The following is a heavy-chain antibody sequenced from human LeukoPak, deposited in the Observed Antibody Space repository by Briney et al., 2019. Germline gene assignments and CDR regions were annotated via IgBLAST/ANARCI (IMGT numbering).Heavy chain of an antibody. CDR2: INSFWWST. CDR3: ARNVLPGYFDY. Sequence: PGGSLRLSCAASGFTFSSYWMHGVRQAPGKGLVWVSRINSFWWSTSYADAVKGRFTISRDNAKNTLYLQMNSLRAEDTAVYYCARNVLPGYFDYWGQGTLVTVSS. V-gene: IGHV3-74*01. J-gene: IGHJ4*02. CDR1: GFTFSSYW. D-gene: IGHD2-15*01.